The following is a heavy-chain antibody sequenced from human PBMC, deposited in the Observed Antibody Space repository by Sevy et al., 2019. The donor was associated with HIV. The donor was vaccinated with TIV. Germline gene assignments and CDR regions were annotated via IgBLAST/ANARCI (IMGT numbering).Heavy chain of an antibody. D-gene: IGHD3-10*02. J-gene: IGHJ6*02. CDR1: GFTFDHHA. Sequence: GGSLRLSCAASGFTFDHHAMYWVRQAPGKGLEWVQGINWNSVSVGYADSVKGRFTISRDNAKNSLYLHLNSMRADDTALYYCAREGLAPYVYGADVWGQGTAVTVSS. CDR2: INWNSVSV. CDR3: AREGLAPYVYGADV. V-gene: IGHV3-9*01.